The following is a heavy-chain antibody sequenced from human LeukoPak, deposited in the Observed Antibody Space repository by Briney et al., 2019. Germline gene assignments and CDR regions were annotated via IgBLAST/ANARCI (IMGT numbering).Heavy chain of an antibody. J-gene: IGHJ4*02. CDR2: INPNNGGT. CDR1: GYIFTAYY. Sequence: ASVKVSCKASGYIFTAYYLHWVRQAPGLGLEWMGWINPNNGGTMYAQKFHGRLTMTLDTSISTLYMELSSLTSDDTAVYYCARDDRATHDYWGQGTLVTVSS. CDR3: ARDDRATHDY. V-gene: IGHV1-2*02.